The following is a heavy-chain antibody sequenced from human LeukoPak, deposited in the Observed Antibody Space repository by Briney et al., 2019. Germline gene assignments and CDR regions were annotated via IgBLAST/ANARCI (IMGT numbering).Heavy chain of an antibody. CDR3: ARHTLYGSGSYYVYYFDY. D-gene: IGHD3-10*01. CDR2: ISVYNGNT. CDR1: GYTFTSYG. Sequence: ASVKVSCKASGYTFTSYGISWVRQAPGQGLEWMGWISVYNGNTTYAQKLQGRVTMTTDTSTSAAYMELRSLRSDDTAVYYCARHTLYGSGSYYVYYFDYWGQGTLVTVSS. V-gene: IGHV1-18*01. J-gene: IGHJ4*02.